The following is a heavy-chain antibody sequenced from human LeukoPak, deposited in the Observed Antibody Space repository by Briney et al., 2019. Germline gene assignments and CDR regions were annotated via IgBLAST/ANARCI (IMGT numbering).Heavy chain of an antibody. CDR2: INPNSGGT. CDR3: AREGATMVRGVTASWFDP. D-gene: IGHD3-10*01. Sequence: ASVKVSCKASGYTFTGYYMHWVRQAPGQGLEWMGWINPNSGGTNYAQKFQGRVTMTRDTPISTAYMELSRLRSDDTAVYYCAREGATMVRGVTASWFDPWGQGTLVTVSS. V-gene: IGHV1-2*02. CDR1: GYTFTGYY. J-gene: IGHJ5*02.